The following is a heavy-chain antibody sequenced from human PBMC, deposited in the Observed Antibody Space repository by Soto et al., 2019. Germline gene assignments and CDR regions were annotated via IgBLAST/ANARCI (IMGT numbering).Heavy chain of an antibody. J-gene: IGHJ3*02. CDR1: GFTFSSYA. CDR3: ARVSGALDAFDI. Sequence: PGGSLRLSCAASGFTFSSYAMHWVRQAPGKGLEWEAVIWYDGSNKYYADSVKGRFTISRDNSKNTLYLQMNSLRAEDTAVYYCARVSGALDAFDIWGQGTMVTVSS. D-gene: IGHD1-26*01. V-gene: IGHV3-33*08. CDR2: IWYDGSNK.